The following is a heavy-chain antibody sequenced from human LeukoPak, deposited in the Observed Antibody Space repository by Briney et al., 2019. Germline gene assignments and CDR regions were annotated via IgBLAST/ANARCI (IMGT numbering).Heavy chain of an antibody. CDR2: IKGIGPTT. CDR3: TRAGELRYMDV. Sequence: PGGSLRLSCAASGFTFSDYYMSWIRQAPGKGLEWVSTIKGIGPTTYYADSLKGRFTISRDNAKNSLFLQMSSLRADDTAIYYCTRAGELRYMDVWGKGTAVTVSS. J-gene: IGHJ6*03. V-gene: IGHV3-11*04. D-gene: IGHD3-16*01. CDR1: GFTFSDYY.